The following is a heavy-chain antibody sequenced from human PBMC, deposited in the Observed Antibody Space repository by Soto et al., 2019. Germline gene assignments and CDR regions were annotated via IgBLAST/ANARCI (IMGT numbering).Heavy chain of an antibody. CDR3: ARVSSRAVLYYYYYMDV. J-gene: IGHJ6*03. D-gene: IGHD2-8*02. V-gene: IGHV3-11*01. CDR1: GFTFSDYY. Sequence: GGSLRLSCAASGFTFSDYYMSWIRQAPGKGLEWVSYISSSGSTIYYADSVKGRFTISRDNAKNSLYLQMNSLRAEDTAVYYCARVSSRAVLYYYYYMDVWGKGTTVTVSS. CDR2: ISSSGSTI.